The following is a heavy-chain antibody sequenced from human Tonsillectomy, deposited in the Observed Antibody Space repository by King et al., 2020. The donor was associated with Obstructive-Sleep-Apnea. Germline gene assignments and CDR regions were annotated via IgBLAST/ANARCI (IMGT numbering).Heavy chain of an antibody. J-gene: IGHJ6*02. D-gene: IGHD2-21*01. Sequence: VQLVESGAEVKKPGESLKISCKVSGYSFTNYWIGWVRQVPGKGLEWMGFIYPGDSDTTYSPSFEGQVTISADKSISTAYLQWNSLKASDTAMYYCATGQGAILLDVWGQGTTVTVFS. V-gene: IGHV5-51*01. CDR3: ATGQGAILLDV. CDR1: GYSFTNYW. CDR2: IYPGDSDT.